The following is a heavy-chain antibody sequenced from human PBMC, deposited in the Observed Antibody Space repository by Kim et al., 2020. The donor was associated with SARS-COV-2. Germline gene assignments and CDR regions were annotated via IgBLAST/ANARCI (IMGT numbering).Heavy chain of an antibody. CDR2: IYHSGST. CDR1: GGSISSSNW. J-gene: IGHJ3*02. CDR3: ARSLRLPTERYSGSRLKSPRTSDTDAFDI. Sequence: SETLSLTCAVSGGSISSSNWWSWVRQPPGKGLEWIGEIYHSGSTNYNPSLKSRVTISVDKSKNQFSLKLSSVTAADTAVYYCARSLRLPTERYSGSRLKSPRTSDTDAFDIWGQETMVTVSS. V-gene: IGHV4-4*02. D-gene: IGHD1-26*01.